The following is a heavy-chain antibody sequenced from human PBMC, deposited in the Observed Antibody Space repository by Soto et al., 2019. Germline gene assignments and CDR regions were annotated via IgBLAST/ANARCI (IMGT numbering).Heavy chain of an antibody. CDR1: GGSFSDYF. J-gene: IGHJ4*02. V-gene: IGHV4-34*01. Sequence: PSETLSLTCAVYGGSFSDYFWSWIRQPPGKGLEWIGEINHSGTTYYNPSLESRVTISVDTSKNQFSLKLSSVTAAGTAVYYCARIGIDDYWGQGTLVTVSS. CDR2: INHSGTT. CDR3: ARIGIDDY.